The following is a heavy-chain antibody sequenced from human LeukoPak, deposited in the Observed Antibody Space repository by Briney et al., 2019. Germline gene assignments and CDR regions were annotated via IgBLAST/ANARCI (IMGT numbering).Heavy chain of an antibody. J-gene: IGHJ4*02. V-gene: IGHV1-2*02. D-gene: IGHD4-17*01. CDR3: RAFTVTTNFDY. CDR2: INPNSGGT. Sequence: ASVKVSCKACGYTFTGYYMHWVRQAPGQGLEWMGWINPNSGGTNYAQKFQGRVTMTRDTSISTAYMELSRLRSDDTAVYYCRAFTVTTNFDYWGQGTLVTVSS. CDR1: GYTFTGYY.